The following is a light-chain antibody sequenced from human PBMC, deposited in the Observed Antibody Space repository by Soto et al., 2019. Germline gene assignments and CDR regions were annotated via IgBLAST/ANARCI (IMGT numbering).Light chain of an antibody. CDR1: QSVSSSY. Sequence: EIVLTQSPGTLSLSPGERATLSCRASQSVSSSYLAWYQQKPGQAPRLLIYGASSRATGIPDRFSGSGSGTDFTLNISRLEPEDFAVYYCQQYGSSPLITFGQGKRLEIK. CDR2: GAS. V-gene: IGKV3-20*01. CDR3: QQYGSSPLIT. J-gene: IGKJ5*01.